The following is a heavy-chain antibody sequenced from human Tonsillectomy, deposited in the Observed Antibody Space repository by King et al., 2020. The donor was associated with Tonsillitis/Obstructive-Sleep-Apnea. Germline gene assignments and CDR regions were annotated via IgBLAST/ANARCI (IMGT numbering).Heavy chain of an antibody. CDR2: ISSSSSYI. Sequence: VQLVESGGGLVKPGGSLRLSCAASGFTFSSYSMNWVRQAPGKGLEWVSSISSSSSYIYYADSVKGRITISRDNAKNSLYLQMNSLRAVDTAVYYCASVLGEFLAGYFACTGQGALVTASS. CDR3: ASVLGEFLAGYFAC. J-gene: IGHJ4*02. D-gene: IGHD3-16*01. V-gene: IGHV3-21*01. CDR1: GFTFSSYS.